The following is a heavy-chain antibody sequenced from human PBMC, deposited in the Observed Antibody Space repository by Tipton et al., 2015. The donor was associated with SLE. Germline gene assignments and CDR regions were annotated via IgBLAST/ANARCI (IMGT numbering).Heavy chain of an antibody. V-gene: IGHV3-48*03. D-gene: IGHD3-10*01. CDR1: GFTFSSYE. J-gene: IGHJ2*01. Sequence: SLRFSCAASGFTFSSYEMNWVRQAPGKGLEWVSYISSSGSTIYYADSVKGRFTISRDNAKNSLYLQMNSLRAEDTAVYYCARDASTMVRGVIITGYWYFDLWGRGTLVTVSS. CDR3: ARDASTMVRGVIITGYWYFDL. CDR2: ISSSGSTI.